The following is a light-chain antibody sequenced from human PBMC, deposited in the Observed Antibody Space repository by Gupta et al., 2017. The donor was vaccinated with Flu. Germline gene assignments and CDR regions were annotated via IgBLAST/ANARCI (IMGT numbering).Light chain of an antibody. CDR3: QHSDSTPFT. CDR1: QSISSY. J-gene: IGKJ4*01. Sequence: DIQMTQSPSSLSASVGDIVTITCRASQSISSYLNWYQQKPGKAPKLLLYAASSVQSGVPSRVNGSGSGTEFTLNISSLQPEDLANDYGQHSDSTPFTFGGGTKVEIK. V-gene: IGKV1-39*01. CDR2: AAS.